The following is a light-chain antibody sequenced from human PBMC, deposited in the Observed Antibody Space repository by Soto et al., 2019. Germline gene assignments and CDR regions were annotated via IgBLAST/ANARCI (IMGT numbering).Light chain of an antibody. V-gene: IGLV1-40*01. CDR1: SSNIGAGYD. Sequence: QSVLTQPPSVSGAPGQRVTISCTGSSSNIGAGYDVHWYQQLPKTAPKLLIYVNTNRPSGVPDRFSGSKSDSSASLAITGLQAEDEADYYCQSYDSSLSGWVFGGGTQLTVL. J-gene: IGLJ3*02. CDR2: VNT. CDR3: QSYDSSLSGWV.